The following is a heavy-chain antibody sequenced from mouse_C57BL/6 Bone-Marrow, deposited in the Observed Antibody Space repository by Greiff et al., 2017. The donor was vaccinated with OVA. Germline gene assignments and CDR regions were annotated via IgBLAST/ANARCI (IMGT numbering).Heavy chain of an antibody. CDR3: ARRSSYRCYWYFDV. Sequence: DVKLLESVAELVRPGASVKLSCTASGFNIKNTYMHWVKQRPEQGLEWIGRIDPANGNTKYAPKFPGKATITADTSSNTAYLQLSSLTSEATAIYYCARRSSYRCYWYFDVWGTGTTVTVSS. J-gene: IGHJ1*03. D-gene: IGHD1-1*01. CDR1: GFNIKNTY. V-gene: IGHV14-3*01. CDR2: IDPANGNT.